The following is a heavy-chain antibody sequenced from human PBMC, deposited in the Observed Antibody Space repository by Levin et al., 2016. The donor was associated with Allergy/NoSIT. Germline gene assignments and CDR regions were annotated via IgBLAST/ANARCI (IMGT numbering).Heavy chain of an antibody. Sequence: WVRQAPGQGLEWMGWINPNSGGTNYAQKFQGRVAMTRDTSISTAYMELSRLRSDDTAVYYCARDGRTTVTTYGGVGYWGQGTLVTVSS. CDR2: INPNSGGT. CDR3: ARDGRTTVTTYGGVGY. V-gene: IGHV1-2*02. D-gene: IGHD4-17*01. J-gene: IGHJ4*02.